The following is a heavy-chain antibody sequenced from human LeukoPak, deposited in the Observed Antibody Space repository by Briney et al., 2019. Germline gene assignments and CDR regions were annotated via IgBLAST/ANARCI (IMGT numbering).Heavy chain of an antibody. CDR2: IYYSGST. J-gene: IGHJ4*02. CDR3: ARLPRTSFYDSSGYYFDY. V-gene: IGHV4-30-4*07. D-gene: IGHD3-22*01. Sequence: PSETLSLTCAVSGGSISSGGYSWSWIRQPPGKGLEWIGYIYYSGSTYYNPSLKSRVTISVDTSKNQFSLKLSSVTAADTAVYYCARLPRTSFYDSSGYYFDYWGQGTLVTVSS. CDR1: GGSISSGGYS.